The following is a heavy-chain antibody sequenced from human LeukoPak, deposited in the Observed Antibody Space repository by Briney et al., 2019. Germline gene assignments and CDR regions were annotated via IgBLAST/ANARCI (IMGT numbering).Heavy chain of an antibody. Sequence: SETLSLTCTVSGGSISSSSYYWGWIRQPPGKGLEWIGSIYYSGSTYYNPSLKSRVTISVDTSKNQFSLKLSSVTAADTAVYYCARGSSSSWAGGLDPWGQGTLVTVSS. V-gene: IGHV4-39*01. CDR2: IYYSGST. CDR1: GGSISSSSYY. D-gene: IGHD6-13*01. J-gene: IGHJ5*02. CDR3: ARGSSSSWAGGLDP.